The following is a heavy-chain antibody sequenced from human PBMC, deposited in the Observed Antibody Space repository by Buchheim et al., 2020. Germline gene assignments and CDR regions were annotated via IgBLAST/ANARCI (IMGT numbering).Heavy chain of an antibody. CDR2: IYNSGNT. V-gene: IGHV4-59*11. D-gene: IGHD3-10*01. CDR1: GGSISSHY. CDR3: ARGDYYGSGSYSLFDS. J-gene: IGHJ4*02. Sequence: QVQLYESGPGLLKPSETLSLICTVSGGSISSHYWNWIRQPPGKGLEWIGYIYNSGNTNYNPSLKSRVTISVDTSKNQFSLKLGSVTAADTAVYYCARGDYYGSGSYSLFDSWGQGTL.